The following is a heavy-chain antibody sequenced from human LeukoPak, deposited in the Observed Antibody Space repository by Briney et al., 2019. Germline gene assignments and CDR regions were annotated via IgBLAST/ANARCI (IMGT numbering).Heavy chain of an antibody. Sequence: ASVKVSCKASGYTFTGYYMHWVRQAPGQGLEWMGWINPNSGGTNYAQKFQGRVTMTRDTSISTAYMELSRLRSDDTAVYYCARDLLAFGWFPDYWGQGTLVTVSS. V-gene: IGHV1-2*02. D-gene: IGHD2-15*01. CDR1: GYTFTGYY. CDR2: INPNSGGT. CDR3: ARDLLAFGWFPDY. J-gene: IGHJ4*02.